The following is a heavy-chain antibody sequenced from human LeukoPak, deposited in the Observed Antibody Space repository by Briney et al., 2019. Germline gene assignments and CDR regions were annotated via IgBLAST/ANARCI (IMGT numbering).Heavy chain of an antibody. CDR1: GYTFTSYG. CDR2: ISAYNGNT. Sequence: ASVKVSCKASGYTFTSYGISWVRQAPGQGLEWMGWISAYNGNTNYAQKLQGRVTMTTDTSTSTAYLELRSLRSDDTAVYYCSRGGSSSWYGWFDPWGQGTLVTVSS. D-gene: IGHD6-13*01. V-gene: IGHV1-18*01. J-gene: IGHJ5*01. CDR3: SRGGSSSWYGWFDP.